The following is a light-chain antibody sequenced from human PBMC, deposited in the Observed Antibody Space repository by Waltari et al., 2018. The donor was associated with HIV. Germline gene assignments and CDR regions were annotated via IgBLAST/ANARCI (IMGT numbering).Light chain of an antibody. V-gene: IGKV4-1*01. CDR2: WAS. Sequence: ITQIPNPLPVPVRDGATVTCKSSHGVLYTSNNKNYLAWYQQKPGQPPKLLIYWASTRESGVPDRFSGSGSGTDFTLTISSLQAEDVAVYYCQQYYTTPPCTFGQGTKLEIK. CDR1: HGVLYTSNNKNY. CDR3: QQYYTTPPCT. J-gene: IGKJ2*02.